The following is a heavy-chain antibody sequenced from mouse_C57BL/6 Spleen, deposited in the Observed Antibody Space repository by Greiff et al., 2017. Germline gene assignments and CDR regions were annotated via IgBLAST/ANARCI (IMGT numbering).Heavy chain of an antibody. CDR3: ASRSYRDFDY. CDR1: GYAFSSSW. J-gene: IGHJ2*01. Sequence: QVQLKESGPELVKPGASVKISCKASGYAFSSSWMNWVKQRPGKGLEWIGRIYPGDGDTNYNGKFKGKATLTADKSSSTAYMQLSSLTSEDSAVYFCASRSYRDFDYWGQGTTLTVSS. D-gene: IGHD1-1*01. CDR2: IYPGDGDT. V-gene: IGHV1-82*01.